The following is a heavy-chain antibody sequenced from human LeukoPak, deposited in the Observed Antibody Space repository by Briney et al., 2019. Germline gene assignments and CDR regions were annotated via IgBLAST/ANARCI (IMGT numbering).Heavy chain of an antibody. V-gene: IGHV4-38-2*02. CDR1: AYSISSGYY. J-gene: IGHJ5*02. CDR3: AIHYTEDIVVGPAASPETRNNWFDP. D-gene: IGHD2-2*01. Sequence: SETLSLTCTVSAYSISSGYYWGWIRQPPGKGLEWIGSIYHSGRTYYDPSLKSRVTISVDTSKNQFSLKLRSVTAADTALYYCAIHYTEDIVVGPAASPETRNNWFDPWGQGTLVTVSS. CDR2: IYHSGRT.